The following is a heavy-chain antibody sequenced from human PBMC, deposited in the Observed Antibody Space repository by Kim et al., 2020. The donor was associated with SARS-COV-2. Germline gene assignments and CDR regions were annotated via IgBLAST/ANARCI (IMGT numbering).Heavy chain of an antibody. CDR1: GFTFSR. V-gene: IGHV3-7*01. CDR2: IRQDGSEK. D-gene: IGHD2-21*01. Sequence: GGSLRLSCEASGFTFSRMGWVRQAPGKGLEWVANIRQDGSEKYYVDSVKGRFTISRDNAKNSLYLQINSLRAEDTALYYCARYGGDSGVYGFDIWGQGT. J-gene: IGHJ3*02. CDR3: ARYGGDSGVYGFDI.